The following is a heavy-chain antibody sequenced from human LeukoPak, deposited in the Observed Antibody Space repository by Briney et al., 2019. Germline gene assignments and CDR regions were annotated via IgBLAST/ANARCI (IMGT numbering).Heavy chain of an antibody. J-gene: IGHJ4*02. CDR1: GSYW. D-gene: IGHD2/OR15-2a*01. Sequence: GGSLRLSCAASGSYWMHWVRQAPGKGLVWVSHINSDGSWTSYADSVKGRFTISKDNAKDTVYLQMNNLRAEDTAVYYCVSFYETYWGRGTLVTVSS. V-gene: IGHV3-74*01. CDR2: INSDGSWT. CDR3: VSFYETY.